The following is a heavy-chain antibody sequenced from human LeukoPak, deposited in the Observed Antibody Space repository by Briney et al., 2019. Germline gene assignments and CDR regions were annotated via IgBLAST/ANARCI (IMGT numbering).Heavy chain of an antibody. V-gene: IGHV1-2*02. Sequence: ASVKVSCKASGYTFTGYYMHWVRQAPGQGLEWMGWINPNSGGTNYAQKFQGRVTMTRDTSISTAYMELSRLRSDDTAVYYCARDQATVTTSTQQKQKYNWFDPWGQGTLVTVSS. J-gene: IGHJ5*02. CDR2: INPNSGGT. CDR3: ARDQATVTTSTQQKQKYNWFDP. D-gene: IGHD4-17*01. CDR1: GYTFTGYY.